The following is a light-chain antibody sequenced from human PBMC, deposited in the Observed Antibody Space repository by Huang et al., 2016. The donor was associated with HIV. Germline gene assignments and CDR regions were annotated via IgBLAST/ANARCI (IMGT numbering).Light chain of an antibody. Sequence: DIVMAQSPDSLPVSLGERATINCKSSQSLLDKSKNNKFRDNKNFLAWYQQKTGQPPKMLSDWASTRESGVPDRFSGSGSGTDFTLTISSLQAEDVAVYYCQQYYSSPFTFGGGTKVEIK. J-gene: IGKJ4*01. CDR1: QSLLDKSKNNKFRDNKNF. CDR2: WAS. CDR3: QQYYSSPFT. V-gene: IGKV4-1*01.